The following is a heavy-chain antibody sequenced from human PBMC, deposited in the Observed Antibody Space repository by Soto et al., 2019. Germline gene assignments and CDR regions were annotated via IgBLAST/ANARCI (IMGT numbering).Heavy chain of an antibody. CDR2: INPNSGGT. J-gene: IGHJ6*02. Sequence: QVQLVQSGAEVKKPGASVKVSCKASGYTFTGYYMHWVRQAPGQGLEWMGWINPNSGGTNYAQKFQGRVTMTRDTSISTAYMELSRLKSDDTAVYYCATILLVRGGYFSMDVWGQGTTVTVSS. CDR1: GYTFTGYY. D-gene: IGHD2-15*01. CDR3: ATILLVRGGYFSMDV. V-gene: IGHV1-2*02.